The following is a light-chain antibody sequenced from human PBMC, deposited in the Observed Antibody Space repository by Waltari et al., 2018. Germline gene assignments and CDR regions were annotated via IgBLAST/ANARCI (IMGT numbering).Light chain of an antibody. V-gene: IGLV3-10*01. CDR2: EDS. CDR3: YSTDGSGNERV. CDR1: ALPRKY. Sequence: SYELTQPPSVSVSPGQTARITCSGDALPRKYAYWYQQKSGQAPVLVMYEDSKRPPGTPERFSGSGSGTMATLTISGAQAEDEADYYCYSTDGSGNERVFGGGTKLTV. J-gene: IGLJ2*01.